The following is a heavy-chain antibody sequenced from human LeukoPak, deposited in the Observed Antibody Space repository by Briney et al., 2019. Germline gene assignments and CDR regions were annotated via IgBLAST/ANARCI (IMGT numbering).Heavy chain of an antibody. CDR1: GFTFSNYW. CDR2: IYSDGSST. J-gene: IGHJ4*02. V-gene: IGHV3-74*01. D-gene: IGHD4-23*01. Sequence: QPGGPLRLSCAASGFTFSNYWMHGVRQAAAKGLVWVSRIYSDGSSTTYEDSVKGRFTISRDNAKNTLYLQMNSLRAEDTAMYYCAIEAGGKIGYWGQGTLVTVAS. CDR3: AIEAGGKIGY.